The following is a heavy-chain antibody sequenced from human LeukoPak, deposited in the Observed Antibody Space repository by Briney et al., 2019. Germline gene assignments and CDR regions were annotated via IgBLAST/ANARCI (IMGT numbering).Heavy chain of an antibody. CDR1: GFTFNSQA. CDR3: ASGPQWEPLKVDV. Sequence: GESLRLSCAASGFTFNSQAMTWVRQAPGKGLEWVSGISGRGGVTKYADSVKDRFTISRDNSRSMLYLQLNNLRAEDSAVYYCASGPQWEPLKVDVWGQGTTVTVSS. V-gene: IGHV3-23*01. J-gene: IGHJ6*02. CDR2: ISGRGGVT. D-gene: IGHD1-26*01.